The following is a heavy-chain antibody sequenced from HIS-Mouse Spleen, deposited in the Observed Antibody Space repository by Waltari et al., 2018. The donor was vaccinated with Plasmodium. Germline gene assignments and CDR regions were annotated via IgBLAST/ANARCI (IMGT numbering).Heavy chain of an antibody. V-gene: IGHV4-34*01. Sequence: QVQLQQWGAGLLQPSETLSLTCAVYGRSFSGYYWSWIRQPPGKGLEWIGEINNSGSTNYNPSLKSRVTISVDTSKNQFSLKLSSVTAADTAVYYCARAPIRDAFDIWGQGTMVTVSS. J-gene: IGHJ3*02. CDR2: INNSGST. D-gene: IGHD3-9*01. CDR3: ARAPIRDAFDI. CDR1: GRSFSGYY.